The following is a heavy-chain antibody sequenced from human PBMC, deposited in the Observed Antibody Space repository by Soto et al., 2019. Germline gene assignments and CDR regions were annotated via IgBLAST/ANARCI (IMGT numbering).Heavy chain of an antibody. CDR2: IYYSAST. J-gene: IGHJ5*02. CDR1: GGSISSYY. Sequence: LTCTVSGGSISSYYWSWTRQPPGKGLEWIGYIYYSASTNYNPSLKSRVTISVDTSKNQFSLNLSSVTAADTALYYCTRDRPHAWLDPWGQGTLVTVSS. CDR3: TRDRPHAWLDP. V-gene: IGHV4-59*12.